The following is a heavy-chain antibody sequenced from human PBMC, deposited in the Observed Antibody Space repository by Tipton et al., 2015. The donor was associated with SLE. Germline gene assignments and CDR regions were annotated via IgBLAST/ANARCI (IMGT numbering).Heavy chain of an antibody. CDR3: TTAGYSSSWYPYYYYYYGMDV. D-gene: IGHD6-13*01. CDR2: IKSKTDGGTT. Sequence: SLRLSCAASGFTFSNAWMSWVRQAPGKGLEWVGRIKSKTDGGTTDYAAPVKGRFTISRDDSKNTLYLQMNSLKTEDTAVYYCTTAGYSSSWYPYYYYYYGMDVWGQGTTVTVSS. V-gene: IGHV3-15*01. J-gene: IGHJ6*02. CDR1: GFTFSNAW.